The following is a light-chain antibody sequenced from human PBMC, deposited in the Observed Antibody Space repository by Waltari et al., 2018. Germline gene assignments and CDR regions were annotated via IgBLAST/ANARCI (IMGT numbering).Light chain of an antibody. CDR2: DVS. J-gene: IGLJ2*01. CDR3: CSYTTSTTLDVV. CDR1: SSGVGGYNY. V-gene: IGLV2-14*03. Sequence: QSALTQPASVSGSPGQSTTISCTGTSSGVGGYNYVSWYQQYPGKAPKLIIYDVSNRPSGVSNRFSGSKSGNTASLTISGLQAEDEADYYCCSYTTSTTLDVVFGGGTKVTVL.